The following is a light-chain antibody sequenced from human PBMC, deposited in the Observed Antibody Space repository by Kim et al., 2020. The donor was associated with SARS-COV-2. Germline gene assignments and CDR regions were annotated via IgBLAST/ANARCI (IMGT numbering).Light chain of an antibody. V-gene: IGLV2-11*03. J-gene: IGLJ1*01. CDR2: DGT. CDR3: CSYADKLRYV. Sequence: VTLSCTGTEMVRGRFTVMAWYQRYQGKTPKLLLYDGTMRPSAIPDRVAGTKIGNTASLTISGLQAEDGADYCCCSYADKLRYVFGSGTKVTVL. CDR1: EMVRGRFTV.